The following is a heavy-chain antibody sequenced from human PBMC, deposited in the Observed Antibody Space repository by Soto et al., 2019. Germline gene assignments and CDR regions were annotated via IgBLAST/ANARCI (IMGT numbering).Heavy chain of an antibody. CDR1: GFTFSDSY. V-gene: IGHV3-11*01. Sequence: GGSLRLSCAASGFTFSDSYMGWIRQAPGKGLEWISYITFSGNTVYYADSLKGRFTISRDNAKNSLYLQMNRLRAEDTAVYYCARVSWREKYGMDVWGQGTTVTVSS. J-gene: IGHJ6*02. CDR3: ARVSWREKYGMDV. CDR2: ITFSGNTV.